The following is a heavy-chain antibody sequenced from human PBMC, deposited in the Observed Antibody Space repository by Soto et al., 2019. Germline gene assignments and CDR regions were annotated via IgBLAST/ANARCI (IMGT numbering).Heavy chain of an antibody. D-gene: IGHD3-3*01. CDR3: AREVYYDFCSGQTPPYWFAP. CDR1: DVTSGSGDYC. J-gene: IGHJ5*02. V-gene: IGHV4-30-4*01. CDR2: IYYSGST. Sequence: SEPLSVSCTVSDVTSGSGDYCWSWIRQPPGKGMEWIGYIYYSGSTYYNPSLKSRVTISVDTSKNQFSLKLSSVTAADTAVYYCAREVYYDFCSGQTPPYWFAPWGQGTLVTVSS.